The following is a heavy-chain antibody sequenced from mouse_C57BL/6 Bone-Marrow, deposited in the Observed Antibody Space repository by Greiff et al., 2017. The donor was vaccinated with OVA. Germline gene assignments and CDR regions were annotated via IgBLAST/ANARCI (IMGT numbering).Heavy chain of an antibody. CDR1: GYSITSDY. Sequence: EVHLVESGPGLAKPSQTLSLTCSVTGYSITSDYWSWIRKFPGNKLEYMGYISYSGSTYYNPSLKSRISITRDTSKNQYYLQLNSVTTEDTATYYCARLGTTGFYAMDYWGQGTSVTVSS. J-gene: IGHJ4*01. V-gene: IGHV3-8*01. D-gene: IGHD1-1*01. CDR3: ARLGTTGFYAMDY. CDR2: ISYSGST.